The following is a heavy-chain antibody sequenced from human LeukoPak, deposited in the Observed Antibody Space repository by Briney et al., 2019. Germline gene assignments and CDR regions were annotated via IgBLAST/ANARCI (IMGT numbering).Heavy chain of an antibody. Sequence: GGSLRLSCAASGFTFSSCAMHWVRQAPGKGLEGVAYIRYDGNNKNYADSVKGRFTISRDNSKDTLFLQMNSLRPEDTAVYYCTKGDDYGANTRLPKYNWFDPWGQGTLVTVSP. D-gene: IGHD4-23*01. CDR1: GFTFSSCA. CDR2: IRYDGNNK. V-gene: IGHV3-30*02. J-gene: IGHJ5*02. CDR3: TKGDDYGANTRLPKYNWFDP.